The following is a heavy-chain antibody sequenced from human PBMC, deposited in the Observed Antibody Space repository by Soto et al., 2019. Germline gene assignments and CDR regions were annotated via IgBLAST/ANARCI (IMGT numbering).Heavy chain of an antibody. V-gene: IGHV3-30*18. CDR3: AKADTAMVEVYYYYGMHV. D-gene: IGHD5-18*01. CDR1: GFTFSSYG. CDR2: ISYDGSNK. Sequence: QVQLVESGGGVVQPGRSLRLSCAASGFTFSSYGMHWVRQPPGKGLEWVAVISYDGSNKYYADSVKGRFTISRDNSKNTLYLQMNSLRAEDTDVYYCAKADTAMVEVYYYYGMHVWGQGTTVTVSS. J-gene: IGHJ6*02.